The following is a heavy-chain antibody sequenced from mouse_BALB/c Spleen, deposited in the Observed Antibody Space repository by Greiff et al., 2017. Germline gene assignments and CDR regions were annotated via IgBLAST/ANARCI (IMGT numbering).Heavy chain of an antibody. J-gene: IGHJ1*01. CDR3: ARGGGFDV. V-gene: IGHV1-55*01. Sequence: QVQLQQPGAELVKPGTSVKLSCKASGYNFTSYWINWVKLRPGQGLEWIGDIYPGSGSTNYNEKFKSKATLTVDTSSSTAYMQLSSLASEDSALYYCARGGGFDVWGAGTTVTVSS. CDR2: IYPGSGST. CDR1: GYNFTSYW.